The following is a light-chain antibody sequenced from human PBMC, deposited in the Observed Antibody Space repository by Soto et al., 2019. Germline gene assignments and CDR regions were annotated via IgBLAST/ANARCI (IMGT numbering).Light chain of an antibody. J-gene: IGKJ5*01. Sequence: DIQLTQSPSFLSASVGDRVTITCRASQGISSYLAWYQLKPGKAPKLVIYAASTLQSGVPSRFSGSGSGTEFTLTISSLQPEDFATYYCQQLNSYATFGQGTRLEIK. CDR2: AAS. V-gene: IGKV1-9*01. CDR1: QGISSY. CDR3: QQLNSYAT.